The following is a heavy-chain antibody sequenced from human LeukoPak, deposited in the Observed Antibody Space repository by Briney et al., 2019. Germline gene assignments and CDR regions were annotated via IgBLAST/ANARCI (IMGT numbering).Heavy chain of an antibody. D-gene: IGHD4-11*01. CDR3: ARWKYSNYIYYFDY. Sequence: GGSLRLSCAASGFTFKNYAMNWVRQSPGQGLEWVSTISGDAVTSWYADSVKGRFTVSRDNSKNIVFLQMNNLRAEDTAVYYCARWKYSNYIYYFDYWGQGTLVTVSS. CDR2: ISGDAVTS. V-gene: IGHV3-23*01. J-gene: IGHJ4*02. CDR1: GFTFKNYA.